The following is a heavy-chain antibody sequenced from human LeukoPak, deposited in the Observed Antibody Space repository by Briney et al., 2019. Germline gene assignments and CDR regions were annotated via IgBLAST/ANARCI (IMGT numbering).Heavy chain of an antibody. Sequence: GASVKVSCKVSGYTPTELSMHWVRQAPGKGLEWMGGFDPEDGETIYAQKFQGRVTMTGDTSTDTAYMELSSLRSEDTAVYYCATAPVFGESRPFDYWGQGTLVTVSS. J-gene: IGHJ4*02. CDR1: GYTPTELS. V-gene: IGHV1-24*01. CDR3: ATAPVFGESRPFDY. CDR2: FDPEDGET. D-gene: IGHD3-10*02.